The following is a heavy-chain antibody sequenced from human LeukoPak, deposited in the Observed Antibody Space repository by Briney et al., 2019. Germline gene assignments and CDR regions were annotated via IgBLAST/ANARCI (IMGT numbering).Heavy chain of an antibody. J-gene: IGHJ4*02. CDR2: ISGSGGST. CDR1: GFTFSSYA. Sequence: GGSLRLSCAASGFTFSSYAMSWVRQAPGKGLEWVSVISGSGGSTYYADSVKGRFTISRGTSKNTLYLQMNSLRAEDTAVYYCASRHCSGGGCYFAGADPFDYWGQGILVTVSS. V-gene: IGHV3-23*01. CDR3: ASRHCSGGGCYFAGADPFDY. D-gene: IGHD2-15*01.